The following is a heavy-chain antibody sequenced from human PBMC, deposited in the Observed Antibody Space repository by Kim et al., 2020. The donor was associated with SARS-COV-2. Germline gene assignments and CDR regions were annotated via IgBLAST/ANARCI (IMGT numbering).Heavy chain of an antibody. D-gene: IGHD3-16*01. CDR3: ARVWGRGFDL. Sequence: GGSLRLSCAISGFIFSDYSMNWVRQAPGKGLEWVSSIDTSGTYKYYANSVKGRFTLSRDNAKNSLYLQLNSLRADDTAVYYCARVWGRGFDLWGRGTVVTVSS. CDR1: GFIFSDYS. J-gene: IGHJ4*02. CDR2: IDTSGTYK. V-gene: IGHV3-21*01.